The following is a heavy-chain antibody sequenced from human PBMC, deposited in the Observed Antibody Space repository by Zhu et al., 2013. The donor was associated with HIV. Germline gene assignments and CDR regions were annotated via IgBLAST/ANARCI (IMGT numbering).Heavy chain of an antibody. V-gene: IGHV3-30-3*01. J-gene: IGHJ6*02. CDR1: GFTFSSYV. D-gene: IGHD3-22*01. CDR3: ARYYDSSNNRNNYFADGMDV. CDR2: ISYDGSNK. Sequence: VQLVESGGGLVQPGGSLRLSCAASGFTFSSYVMHWVRQAPGKGLEWVAAISYDGSNKHYADSVKGRFTISRDNSKNTLYLQMNSLRPEDTAVYHCARYYDSSNNRNNYFADGMDVWGQGTTVTVSS.